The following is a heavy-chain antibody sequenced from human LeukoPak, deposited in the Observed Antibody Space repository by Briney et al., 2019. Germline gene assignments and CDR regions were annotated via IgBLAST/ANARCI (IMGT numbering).Heavy chain of an antibody. D-gene: IGHD3-22*01. V-gene: IGHV3-53*01. Sequence: PGGSLRLFCAASGFTVSSNYMSWVRQAPGKGLEWVSVIYSGGSTYYADSVKGRFTISRDNSKNTLYLQMNSLRAEDTAVYYCAREGTYYYHSSGYNDAFDLWGQGTMVTVSS. CDR2: IYSGGST. J-gene: IGHJ3*01. CDR1: GFTVSSNY. CDR3: AREGTYYYHSSGYNDAFDL.